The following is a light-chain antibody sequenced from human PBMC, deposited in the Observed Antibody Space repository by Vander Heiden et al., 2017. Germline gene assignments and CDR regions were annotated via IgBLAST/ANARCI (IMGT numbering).Light chain of an antibody. CDR1: SSNIGAGYD. CDR3: QSYDSSLSGSVV. J-gene: IGLJ2*01. Sequence: QSVLTQPPSVSGAPGQRVTISCTGSSSNIGAGYDVHWYQQLHGTAPKLLIYGNSNRPSGVADRFSGSKSGTSASLAITGLQAEDEADYYCQSYDSSLSGSVVFGGGTKLTVL. CDR2: GNS. V-gene: IGLV1-40*01.